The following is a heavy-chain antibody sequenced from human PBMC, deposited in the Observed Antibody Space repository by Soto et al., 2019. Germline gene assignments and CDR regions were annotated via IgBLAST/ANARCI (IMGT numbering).Heavy chain of an antibody. D-gene: IGHD6-13*01. Sequence: GGSLRLSCAASGFTFSSYGMHWVRQAPGKGLEWVAVISYDGSNKYYADSVKGRFTISRDNSKNTLYLQMNSLRAEDTAVYYCAKVFDIAAADDPSFDYWGQGTLVTVSS. CDR3: AKVFDIAAADDPSFDY. CDR1: GFTFSSYG. J-gene: IGHJ4*02. V-gene: IGHV3-30*18. CDR2: ISYDGSNK.